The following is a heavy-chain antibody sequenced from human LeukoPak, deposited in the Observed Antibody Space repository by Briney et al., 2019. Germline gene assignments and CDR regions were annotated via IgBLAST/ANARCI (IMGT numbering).Heavy chain of an antibody. Sequence: GGSLRLSCEASGFTFSSNWMHWVRQAPGKGLVWLSHIKTDGSITNYADSVKGRFTISRDNAKNTLYLQMNSLTAEDTAVYYCAREAYYASSGFHWGRGTLVAVSS. J-gene: IGHJ4*02. V-gene: IGHV3-74*01. CDR3: AREAYYASSGFH. CDR1: GFTFSSNW. D-gene: IGHD3-22*01. CDR2: IKTDGSIT.